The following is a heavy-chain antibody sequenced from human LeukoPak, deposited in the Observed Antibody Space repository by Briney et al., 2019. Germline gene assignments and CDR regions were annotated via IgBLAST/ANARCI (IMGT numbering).Heavy chain of an antibody. V-gene: IGHV1-18*04. CDR3: ARMGGLWDYDILTGYWHPHDY. J-gene: IGHJ4*02. CDR2: ISAYNGNT. CDR1: GYTFTSYG. Sequence: GASVTVSCTASGYTFTSYGISWVRQAPGQGLEWMGWISAYNGNTNYAQKLQGRVTMTTDTSTSTAYMELRSLRSDDTAVYYCARMGGLWDYDILTGYWHPHDYWGQGTLVTVSS. D-gene: IGHD3-9*01.